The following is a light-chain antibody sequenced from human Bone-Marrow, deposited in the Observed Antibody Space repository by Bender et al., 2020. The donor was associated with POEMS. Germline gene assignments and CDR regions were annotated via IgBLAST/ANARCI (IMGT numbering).Light chain of an antibody. J-gene: IGLJ2*01. CDR2: HVG. Sequence: QSALTQPASVSGSLGQSITISCTGTSNDVGAYKYVSWYQQHPVKAPKLIIYHVGERPSGVSNRFSGSKSGNTASLTISGLQAEDEAGYYCSSSTGSRTLVFGGGTNLTVL. V-gene: IGLV2-14*01. CDR1: SNDVGAYKY. CDR3: SSSTGSRTLV.